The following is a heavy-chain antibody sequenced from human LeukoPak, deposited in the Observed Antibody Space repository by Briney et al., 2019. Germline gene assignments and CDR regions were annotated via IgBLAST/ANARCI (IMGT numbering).Heavy chain of an antibody. J-gene: IGHJ4*02. CDR2: CNPKDGET. CDR1: GDTLTELS. V-gene: IGHV1-24*01. CDR3: ATDATRGYSYGFLWY. D-gene: IGHD5-18*01. Sequence: ASVKVSCKISGDTLTELSMHWVRQAPGKVREWLVVCNPKDGETIYPQKFQGRVTMTKDTSTDKAYMELSSVRSEDTAVYYCATDATRGYSYGFLWYWGPGTLVTVSS.